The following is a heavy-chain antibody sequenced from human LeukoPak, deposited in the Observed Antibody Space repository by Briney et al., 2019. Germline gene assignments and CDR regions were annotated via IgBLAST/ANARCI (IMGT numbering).Heavy chain of an antibody. J-gene: IGHJ4*02. D-gene: IGHD3-3*01. CDR1: GYTFTSYD. CDR2: MNPNSGNT. V-gene: IGHV1-8*01. Sequence: GASVKVSCKASGYTFTSYDINWVRQATGQGLEWMGWMNPNSGNTGYAQKFQGRVTMTRNTSISTAYMELSSLRSEDTAVYYCASGPYRYLIYDFWSGYYGDFDYWGQGTLVTVSS. CDR3: ASGPYRYLIYDFWSGYYGDFDY.